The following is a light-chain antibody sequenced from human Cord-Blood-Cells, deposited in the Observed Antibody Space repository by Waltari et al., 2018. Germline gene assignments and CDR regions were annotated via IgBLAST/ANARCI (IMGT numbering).Light chain of an antibody. CDR3: SSYTTSSTWV. CDR2: DVS. V-gene: IGLV2-14*01. CDR1: SSDVGGYNY. J-gene: IGLJ3*02. Sequence: QSALTHPASVSGSPGQSITISCTGTSSDVGGYNYVSWYQQHPVKAPKLMSYDVSKRPSGVSRRYYCSKSGNTASVTISGLQAEDEADYYCSSYTTSSTWVFGGGTKLTVL.